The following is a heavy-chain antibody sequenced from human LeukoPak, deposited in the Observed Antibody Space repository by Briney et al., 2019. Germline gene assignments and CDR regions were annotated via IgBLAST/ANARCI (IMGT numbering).Heavy chain of an antibody. CDR3: ARSIRSGGNY. CDR1: GYTFTAYY. Sequence: ASVEVSCRASGYTFTAYYIHWVRQAPGQGPEWMGWIIPNSGGTNYAQKFQGRVTMTRDTSISTAYMEVSRLTSDDTAVYYCARSIRSGGNYWGQGTLATVSS. D-gene: IGHD2-15*01. J-gene: IGHJ4*02. V-gene: IGHV1-2*02. CDR2: IIPNSGGT.